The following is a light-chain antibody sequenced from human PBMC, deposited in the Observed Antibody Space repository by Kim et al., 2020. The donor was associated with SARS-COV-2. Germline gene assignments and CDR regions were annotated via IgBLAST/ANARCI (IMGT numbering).Light chain of an antibody. CDR3: QQYSTHST. CDR1: QSVHIW. J-gene: IGKJ1*01. V-gene: IGKV1-5*03. Sequence: DIQMTQSPAFLSAAVGDTVTITCRASQSVHIWLAWYQQIPGKAPKLLIHQASNLQSGVPSRLSGRGSGSEFTLTINSLQSGDFATYYYQQYSTHSTFGQGTKVDIK. CDR2: QAS.